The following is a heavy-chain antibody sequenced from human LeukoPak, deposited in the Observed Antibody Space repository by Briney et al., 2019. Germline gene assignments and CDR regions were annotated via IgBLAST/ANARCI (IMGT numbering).Heavy chain of an antibody. D-gene: IGHD6-19*01. Sequence: PGGSLRLSCAASGFTFSDYGLHWVRQAPGKGLDWVALISYDGNNKYYADSVKGRFTISRDNSKNTLYLQMNSLRAEDTAVYYCAKGGVAVAGPFDYWGQGTLVTVSS. CDR3: AKGGVAVAGPFDY. V-gene: IGHV3-30-3*01. CDR1: GFTFSDYG. J-gene: IGHJ4*02. CDR2: ISYDGNNK.